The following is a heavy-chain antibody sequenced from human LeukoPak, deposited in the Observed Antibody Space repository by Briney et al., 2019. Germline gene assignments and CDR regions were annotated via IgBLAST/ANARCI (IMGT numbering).Heavy chain of an antibody. J-gene: IGHJ4*02. CDR1: GFTFSDYY. CDR2: IYSGGST. V-gene: IGHV3-66*01. Sequence: GGSLRLSCAASGFTFSDYYMSWVRQAPGKGLEWVSVIYSGGSTYYADSVKGRFTISRDNSKNTLYLQMNSLRAEDTAVYYCARDRYGSGFDYWGQGTLVTVSS. D-gene: IGHD3-10*01. CDR3: ARDRYGSGFDY.